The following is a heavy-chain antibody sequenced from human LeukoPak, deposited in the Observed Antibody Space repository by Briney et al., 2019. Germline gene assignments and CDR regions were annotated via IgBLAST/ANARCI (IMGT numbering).Heavy chain of an antibody. J-gene: IGHJ3*02. CDR2: IYYSGST. D-gene: IGHD3-9*01. CDR3: ARPNYDILTGYIDAFDI. CDR1: GGSISSSSYY. V-gene: IGHV4-39*01. Sequence: SETLSLTCTVSGGSISSSSYYRGWIRQPPGKGLEWIGSIYYSGSTYYNPSLKSRVTISVDTSKNQFSLKLSSVTAADTAVYYCARPNYDILTGYIDAFDIWGQGTMVTVSS.